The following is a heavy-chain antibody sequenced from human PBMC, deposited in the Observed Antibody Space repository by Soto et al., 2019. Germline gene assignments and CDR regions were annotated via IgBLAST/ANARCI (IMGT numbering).Heavy chain of an antibody. CDR2: IYYSGST. CDR1: GGSIRSGDYY. Sequence: PSETLSLTCTVSGGSIRSGDYYWIWIRHPPGKGLEWIGYIYYSGSTYYNPSLKSRVTISVDTSKNQFSLKLSSVTAADTAVYYCARTSLGYGSGSSNMDVWGQGTTVTVSS. V-gene: IGHV4-30-4*01. J-gene: IGHJ6*02. D-gene: IGHD3-10*01. CDR3: ARTSLGYGSGSSNMDV.